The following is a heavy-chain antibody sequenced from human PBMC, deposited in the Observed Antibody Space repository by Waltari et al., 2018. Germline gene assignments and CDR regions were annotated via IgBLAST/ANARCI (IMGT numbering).Heavy chain of an antibody. Sequence: QLQLQESGPGLVKPSETLSLTCTVSGGSISSSSYYWGWIRQPPGKGLEWIGSIYYSGSTYYNPSLKCRVTISVDTSKNQFSLKLSSVTAADTAVYYCATNCGGDCYSDFGTFDIWGQGTMVTVSS. D-gene: IGHD2-21*01. CDR1: GGSISSSSYY. V-gene: IGHV4-39*07. J-gene: IGHJ3*02. CDR2: IYYSGST. CDR3: ATNCGGDCYSDFGTFDI.